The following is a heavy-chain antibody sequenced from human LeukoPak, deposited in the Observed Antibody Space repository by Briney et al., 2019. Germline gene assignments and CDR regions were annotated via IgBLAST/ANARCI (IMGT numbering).Heavy chain of an antibody. Sequence: GRSLRLSCAASGFTFSSYTMHWVRQAPGKGLEWVAVISYDGSNKYYADSVKVRFTISRDNSKNTLYLQMNSLRAEDTAVYYCAREAAKTDYYYYYMDVWGKGTTVTVSS. J-gene: IGHJ6*03. CDR1: GFTFSSYT. CDR3: AREAAKTDYYYYYMDV. D-gene: IGHD6-25*01. V-gene: IGHV3-30*01. CDR2: ISYDGSNK.